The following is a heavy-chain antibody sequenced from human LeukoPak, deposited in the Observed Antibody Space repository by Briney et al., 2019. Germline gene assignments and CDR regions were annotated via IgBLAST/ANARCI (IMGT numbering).Heavy chain of an antibody. D-gene: IGHD1-26*01. CDR3: ARVSSGSYESDY. J-gene: IGHJ4*02. CDR2: INPNSGGT. Sequence: ASVKVSCKASGYTFTGYYMHWVRQAPAQGLEWMGWINPNSGGTNYAQKFQGRVTMTRDTSISTAYMELSRLRSDDTAVYYCARVSSGSYESDYWGQGTLVTVSS. CDR1: GYTFTGYY. V-gene: IGHV1-2*02.